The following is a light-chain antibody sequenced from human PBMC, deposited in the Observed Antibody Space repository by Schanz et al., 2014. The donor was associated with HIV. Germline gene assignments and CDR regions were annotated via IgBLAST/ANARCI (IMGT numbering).Light chain of an antibody. Sequence: QSALTQPPSVSAAPGQKVTISCSGSSSNIGNNYVSWYQQFPGTAPKLLIYDNNKRPSGIPDRFSGSKSGTSATLGITGLQTGDEADYCCGTWDSSLSAVVFGGGTKLTVL. CDR3: GTWDSSLSAVV. CDR1: SSNIGNNY. CDR2: DNN. J-gene: IGLJ2*01. V-gene: IGLV1-51*01.